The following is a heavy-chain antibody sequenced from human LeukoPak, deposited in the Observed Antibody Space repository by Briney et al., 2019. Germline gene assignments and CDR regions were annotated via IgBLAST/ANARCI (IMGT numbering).Heavy chain of an antibody. CDR1: GYTFTDYY. D-gene: IGHD3-3*01. CDR2: LNPKTGGT. CDR3: SRLSEGGFWSGYLH. V-gene: IGHV1-2*02. J-gene: IGHJ4*02. Sequence: ASVTVSCKASGYTFTDYYIHWVRQAPGQGLEWMGFLNPKTGGTNYARKFQGRVTITRDTSISTAYMELGSLKSDDTAVYYCSRLSEGGFWSGYLHWGQGTLVTVSS.